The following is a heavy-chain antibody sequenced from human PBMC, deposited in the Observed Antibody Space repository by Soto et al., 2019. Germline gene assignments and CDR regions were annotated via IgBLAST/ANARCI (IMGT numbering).Heavy chain of an antibody. J-gene: IGHJ6*02. CDR3: ARDDGYVWGKYRYV. CDR1: GFSVSSNY. CDR2: IYSGGRT. V-gene: IGHV3-53*01. Sequence: PGGSLRLSCAASGFSVSSNYVTWVRQAPGKGLEWVSVIYSGGRTYYADSVGGRCTISRDNSNTVYLQMNSLRAEDTAVYYCARDDGYVWGKYRYVWGQGTSVTVSS. D-gene: IGHD3-16*01.